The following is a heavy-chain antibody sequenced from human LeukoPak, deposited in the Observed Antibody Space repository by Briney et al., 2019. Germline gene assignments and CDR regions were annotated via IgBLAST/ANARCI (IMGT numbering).Heavy chain of an antibody. CDR1: GDSVSSSRAA. CDR2: TYYRSKWYT. Sequence: SQTLSLTCAISGDSVSSSRAAWNWIRQSPSRGLEWLGRTYYRSKWYTDYSVSVKSRITVNADTSKNQFSLQLNSVTPEDTAVYYCAGAGGDSWYFDYWGQGTLVTVSS. V-gene: IGHV6-1*01. CDR3: AGAGGDSWYFDY. D-gene: IGHD2-21*02. J-gene: IGHJ4*02.